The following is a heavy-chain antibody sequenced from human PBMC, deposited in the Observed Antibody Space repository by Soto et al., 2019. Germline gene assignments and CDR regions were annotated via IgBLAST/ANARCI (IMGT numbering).Heavy chain of an antibody. CDR1: GFKLGEYG. Sequence: PGGPMRVSCTGCGFKLGEYGMSWFRQTKGKGLEWVGFIRSKAYGGTTEYAASVKGRFTISRDDSKSIAYLQMNSLKTEDTAVYYCTTRIGYCSSTSCQWVDIAFDIWGQGTMVTVSS. CDR3: TTRIGYCSSTSCQWVDIAFDI. V-gene: IGHV3-49*03. CDR2: IRSKAYGGTT. D-gene: IGHD2-2*01. J-gene: IGHJ3*02.